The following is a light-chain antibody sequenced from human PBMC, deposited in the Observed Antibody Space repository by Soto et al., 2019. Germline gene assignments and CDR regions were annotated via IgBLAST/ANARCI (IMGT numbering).Light chain of an antibody. CDR1: QSLLHTNGQYY. J-gene: IGKJ3*01. CDR2: LGS. V-gene: IGKV2-28*01. Sequence: DIVMTQSPLSLPVTPGEPASISCRSSQSLLHTNGQYYLDWYLQKPGQSPQLLIYLGSNRASGVPGRFSGSGSGTDFTLKISRVEAEDVGFYYCMESLQAPFTFGPGTKVDLK. CDR3: MESLQAPFT.